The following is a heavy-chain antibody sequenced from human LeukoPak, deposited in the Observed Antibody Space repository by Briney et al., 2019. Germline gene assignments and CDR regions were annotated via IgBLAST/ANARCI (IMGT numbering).Heavy chain of an antibody. J-gene: IGHJ5*02. D-gene: IGHD5-24*01. CDR3: ARDNSVRDEAWWFYP. V-gene: IGHV1-46*01. CDR2: ISPTGGST. Sequence: ASVKVSCKAFGYTFTNNWMHWVRQAPGQGPEWVGLISPTGGSTAYAQKFQGRVTLTRDMSTSTDYLGLSSLRSEDTAVYYCARDNSVRDEAWWFYPWGQGTLVTVSS. CDR1: GYTFTNNW.